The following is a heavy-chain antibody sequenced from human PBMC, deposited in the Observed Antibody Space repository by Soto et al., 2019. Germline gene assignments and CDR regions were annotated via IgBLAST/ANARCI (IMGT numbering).Heavy chain of an antibody. Sequence: HPGGSLRLSCAASGLTFSSYSMNWVRQAPGKGLEWVSYISSSSSTIYYADSVKGRFTISRDNAKNSLYLQMNSLRAEDTAVYYCARDSLGEYFDSGSYSYVWGQGTLVTVSS. CDR3: ARDSLGEYFDSGSYSYV. D-gene: IGHD3-10*01. CDR1: GLTFSSYS. J-gene: IGHJ4*02. CDR2: ISSSSSTI. V-gene: IGHV3-48*01.